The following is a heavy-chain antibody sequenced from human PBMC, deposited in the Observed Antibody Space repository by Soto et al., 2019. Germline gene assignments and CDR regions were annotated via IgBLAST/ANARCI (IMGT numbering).Heavy chain of an antibody. CDR1: GFTSSSYG. Sequence: PGGSLRLSCAASGFTSSSYGMHWVRQAPGKGLEWVAVIWYDGSNKYYADSVKGRFTISRDNSKNTLYLQMNSLRAEDTAVYYCARSRKRGWDYYYYGMDVWGQGTTVTVSS. D-gene: IGHD6-19*01. V-gene: IGHV3-33*01. CDR2: IWYDGSNK. CDR3: ARSRKRGWDYYYYGMDV. J-gene: IGHJ6*02.